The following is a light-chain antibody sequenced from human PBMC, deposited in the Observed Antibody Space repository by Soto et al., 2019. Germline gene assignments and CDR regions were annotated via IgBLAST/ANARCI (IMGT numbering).Light chain of an antibody. V-gene: IGLV2-8*01. CDR3: TSYVGNDIWV. J-gene: IGLJ3*02. CDR1: SSDDGAYKY. Sequence: QSARTQPPSASGSPGQSVTISCTGTSSDDGAYKYVSWYQQYPGKAPKLMIYEVTKRPSGVPDRFSGSKSGNTASLTVSGLQAEDEADYYCTSYVGNDIWVFGGGTKLTVL. CDR2: EVT.